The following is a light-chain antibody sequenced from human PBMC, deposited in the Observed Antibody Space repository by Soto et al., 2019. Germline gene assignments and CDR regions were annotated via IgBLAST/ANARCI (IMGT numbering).Light chain of an antibody. J-gene: IGLJ2*01. CDR2: STN. V-gene: IGLV8-61*01. CDR3: VLYMCSGLVV. CDR1: SGSVSTSYY. Sequence: QTVVTQEPSFSVSPGGTVTLTCGLSSGSVSTSYYPSWYQQTPGQAPRTLIYSTNTRSSGVPDRFSGSILGNKAALTITGAQADDESDYYCVLYMCSGLVVFGGGTKLTVL.